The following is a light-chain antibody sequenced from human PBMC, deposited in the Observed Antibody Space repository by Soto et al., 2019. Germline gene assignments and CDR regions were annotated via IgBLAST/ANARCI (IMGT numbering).Light chain of an antibody. CDR3: LQDINYPWT. J-gene: IGKJ1*01. CDR1: QSVGIN. V-gene: IGKV3-11*01. Sequence: EIVLTQSPATLSLSPGERGNLSCRASQSVGINLAWYQQKPGQAPRLLINDASNRATGIPARFSGSGSGTDFTLTISSLQPEDSATYYCLQDINYPWTFGQGTKVEIK. CDR2: DAS.